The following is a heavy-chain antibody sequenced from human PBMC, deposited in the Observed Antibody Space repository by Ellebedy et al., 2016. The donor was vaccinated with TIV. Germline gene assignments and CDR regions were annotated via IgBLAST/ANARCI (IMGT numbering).Heavy chain of an antibody. D-gene: IGHD2-21*02. Sequence: SVKVSCXASGGTFSSYAISWVRQAPGQGLEWMGGIIPIFGTANYAQKFQGRVTITADESTSTAYMELSSLRSEDTAVYYCAYCGGDCRNWFDPWGQGTLVTVSS. CDR2: IIPIFGTA. J-gene: IGHJ5*02. CDR3: AYCGGDCRNWFDP. CDR1: GGTFSSYA. V-gene: IGHV1-69*13.